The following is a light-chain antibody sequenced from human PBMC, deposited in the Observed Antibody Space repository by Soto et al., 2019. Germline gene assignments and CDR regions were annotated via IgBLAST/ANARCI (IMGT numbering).Light chain of an antibody. Sequence: EIVLTKSPVILSLSPGERATLSCRASQSVSNDFLAWYQQKPGQAPRLLIYGASTRATDVPDRFSGSGSGADFTLTISRLVHADFAVYYCRQYCSSPPRTFGQGTKV. CDR3: RQYCSSPPRT. CDR1: QSVSNDF. CDR2: GAS. J-gene: IGKJ1*01. V-gene: IGKV3-20*01.